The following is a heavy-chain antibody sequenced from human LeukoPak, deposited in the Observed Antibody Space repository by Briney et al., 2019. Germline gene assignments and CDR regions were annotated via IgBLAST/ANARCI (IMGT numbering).Heavy chain of an antibody. CDR2: INHSGST. Sequence: SETLSLTCAVYGGSFSGYYWSWIRQPPGEGLEWIGEINHSGSTNYNPSLKSRVTISVDTSKNQFSLKLSSVTAADTAVYYCASLGYCSSTSCPATRTFDYWGQGTLVTVSS. J-gene: IGHJ4*02. V-gene: IGHV4-34*01. D-gene: IGHD2-2*01. CDR3: ASLGYCSSTSCPATRTFDY. CDR1: GGSFSGYY.